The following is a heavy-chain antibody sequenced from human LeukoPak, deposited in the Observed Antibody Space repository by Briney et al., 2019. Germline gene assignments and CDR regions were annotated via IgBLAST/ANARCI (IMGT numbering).Heavy chain of an antibody. CDR1: GYTFTGYY. V-gene: IGHV1-2*02. J-gene: IGHJ4*02. D-gene: IGHD6-13*01. CDR3: AREDVAAAGTPLDY. CDR2: INPNSGGT. Sequence: GASVKVSCKASGYTFTGYYMHWVRQAPGQGLEWMGWINPNSGGTNYAQKFQGRVTMTRDTSISTAYMELSRLRSDDTAVYYCAREDVAAAGTPLDYWGQGTLVTVSS.